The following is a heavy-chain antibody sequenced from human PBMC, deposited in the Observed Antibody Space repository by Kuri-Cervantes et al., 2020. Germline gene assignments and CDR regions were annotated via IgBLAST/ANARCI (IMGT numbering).Heavy chain of an antibody. V-gene: IGHV4-59*01. J-gene: IGHJ6*02. CDR1: GGSISSYY. CDR2: TYYRGST. D-gene: IGHD3-9*01. Sequence: GSLRLSCTVSGGSISSYYWSWIRQPRGKGLEWIGYTYYRGSTNYNPAIKSRVTISVDTSKNQFSLKLSSVTAADTAVYYCARGGVVRYIDWLPNDIYYYGMDVWGQGTTVTVSS. CDR3: ARGGVVRYIDWLPNDIYYYGMDV.